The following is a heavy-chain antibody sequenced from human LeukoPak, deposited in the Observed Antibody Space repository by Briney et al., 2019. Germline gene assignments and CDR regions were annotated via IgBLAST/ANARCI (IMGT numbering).Heavy chain of an antibody. D-gene: IGHD3-16*02. CDR2: IYYSGST. J-gene: IGHJ5*02. CDR1: GGSISSYY. V-gene: IGHV4-59*01. Sequence: SETLSLTCTVSGGSISSYYWSWIRQPPGKGLEWIGYIYYSGSTNYNPSLKSRVTISVDTSKIRISLKLSSVTAADTAVYYCARGGVWGSYRSNWFDPWGQGTLVTVSS. CDR3: ARGGVWGSYRSNWFDP.